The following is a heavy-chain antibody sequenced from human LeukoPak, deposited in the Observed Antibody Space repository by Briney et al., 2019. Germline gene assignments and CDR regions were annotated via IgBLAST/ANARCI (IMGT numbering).Heavy chain of an antibody. J-gene: IGHJ6*03. CDR1: GDSVSSNSSA. D-gene: IGHD6-13*01. Sequence: SQTLSLTCAISGDSVSSNSSAWNWIRQSPSRGLEWLGSTYYRSKWYNDYAVAVKSRITINPDTSKNQFSLQLNSVTPEDTAVYYCARGSSSWYIPYYYYYYMDVWGKGTTVTISS. V-gene: IGHV6-1*01. CDR3: ARGSSSWYIPYYYYYYMDV. CDR2: TYYRSKWYN.